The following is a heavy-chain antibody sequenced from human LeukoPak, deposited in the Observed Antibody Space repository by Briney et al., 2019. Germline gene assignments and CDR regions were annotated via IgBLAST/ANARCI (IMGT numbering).Heavy chain of an antibody. CDR1: GFAFSSYA. V-gene: IGHV3-23*01. Sequence: GGSLRLSCAASGFAFSSYAMSWVRQAPGKGLEWFSAISVGGGITDYADSMKGRFTISRDHSKNTLYLQMNSLRAEDTAVYYCAKDIHTGSGYYSYGMDVWGQGTTVTVSS. J-gene: IGHJ6*02. CDR2: ISVGGGIT. CDR3: AKDIHTGSGYYSYGMDV. D-gene: IGHD3-22*01.